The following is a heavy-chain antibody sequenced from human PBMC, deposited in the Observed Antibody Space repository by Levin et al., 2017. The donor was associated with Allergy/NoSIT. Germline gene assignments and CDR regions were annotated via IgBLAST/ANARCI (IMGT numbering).Heavy chain of an antibody. J-gene: IGHJ4*02. V-gene: IGHV4-59*01. CDR3: ARVSDGSGYWDFDY. Sequence: GSLRLSCSVSGGSIRSYYWSWIRQPPGKGLEWIGYIYYSGSTNYNPSLKSRVTISADTSKNQFSLKLTSVTAADTAVYYCARVSDGSGYWDFDYWGQGTLVTVSS. D-gene: IGHD3-22*01. CDR1: GGSIRSYY. CDR2: IYYSGST.